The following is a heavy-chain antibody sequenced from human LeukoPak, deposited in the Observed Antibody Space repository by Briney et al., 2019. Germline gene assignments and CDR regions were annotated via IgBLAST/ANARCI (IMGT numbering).Heavy chain of an antibody. J-gene: IGHJ6*03. CDR1: GYSISSGYY. V-gene: IGHV4-38-2*01. CDR2: IYHSGST. D-gene: IGHD6-6*01. CDR3: ARHDSSSSYYYYYMDV. Sequence: SETLSLTCAVSGYSISSGYYWGWIRQPPGKGLEWIGSIYHSGSTYYNPSLKSRVTISVDTSKNQFSLKLNSVTAADTAAYYCARHDSSSSYYYYYMDVWGKGTTVTVSS.